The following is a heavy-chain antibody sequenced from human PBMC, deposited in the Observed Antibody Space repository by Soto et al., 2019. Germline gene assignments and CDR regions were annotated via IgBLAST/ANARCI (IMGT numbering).Heavy chain of an antibody. CDR2: ISGSGGST. CDR3: AKGNSWSPALVLDI. J-gene: IGHJ3*02. D-gene: IGHD1-7*01. CDR1: GFTFSSYA. V-gene: IGHV3-23*01. Sequence: EVQLLECGGGLVQPGGSLRLSCAASGFTFSSYAMNWVRQAPGKGLEWVSAISGSGGSTYYADSVKGRFTISRDSSKNTLYLQMKSLRAEDTAVYYCAKGNSWSPALVLDIWGHVPMVTVSS.